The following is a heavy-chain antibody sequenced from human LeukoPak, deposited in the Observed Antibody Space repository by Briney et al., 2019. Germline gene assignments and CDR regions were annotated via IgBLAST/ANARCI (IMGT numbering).Heavy chain of an antibody. CDR2: MNPNSGNA. V-gene: IGHV1-8*02. D-gene: IGHD3-10*01. J-gene: IGHJ4*02. CDR3: GRPLQRGSWTQRALDY. CDR1: GYTFTSYG. Sequence: ASVKVSCKASGYTFTSYGISWVRQATGQGLEWMGWMNPNSGNAGYAQRFQGRVTMTRNNSISTAYMELTSLRSEDTAVYYCGRPLQRGSWTQRALDYWGQGTLVTVSS.